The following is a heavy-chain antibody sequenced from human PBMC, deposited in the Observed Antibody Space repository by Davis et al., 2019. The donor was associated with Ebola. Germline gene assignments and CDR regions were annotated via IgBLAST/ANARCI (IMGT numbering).Heavy chain of an antibody. CDR2: IRYNKTNK. Sequence: CEASGVPFSSFDIHWVSDAPGKGLEWVAFIRYNKTNKYYADPVKGRFTISRDDSKNTLYLQMNSLRVEETALYYCAKDRLSSQPSSFGMDVWGQGTTVTVSS. J-gene: IGHJ6*02. V-gene: IGHV3-30*02. CDR1: GVPFSSFD. D-gene: IGHD3-16*02. CDR3: AKDRLSSQPSSFGMDV.